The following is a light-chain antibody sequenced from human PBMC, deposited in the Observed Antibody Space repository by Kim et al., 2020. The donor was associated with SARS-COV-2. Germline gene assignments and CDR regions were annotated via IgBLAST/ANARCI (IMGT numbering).Light chain of an antibody. V-gene: IGKV3-11*01. J-gene: IGKJ5*01. CDR2: DAS. Sequence: SLSPGARAAPSCGGSKSVGSYLAWYQQKPGQAPRLLFFDASIRATGIPARFSGGGSGTDFTLTISSLEPEDFAVYYCKQRSNWITFGQGTRLESK. CDR1: KSVGSY. CDR3: KQRSNWIT.